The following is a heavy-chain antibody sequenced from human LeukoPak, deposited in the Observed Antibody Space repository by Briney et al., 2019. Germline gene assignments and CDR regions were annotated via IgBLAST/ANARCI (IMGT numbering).Heavy chain of an antibody. D-gene: IGHD6-6*01. J-gene: IGHJ6*03. CDR3: ARSIAARPGYYYYYYMDV. CDR1: GGSISSGGYY. Sequence: PSQTLSLTCTVSGGSISSGGYYWGWIRQHPGKGLEWIGYIYYSGSTYYNPSLKSRVTISVDTSKNQFSLKLSSVTAADTAVYYCARSIAARPGYYYYYYMDVWGKGTTVTVSS. CDR2: IYYSGST. V-gene: IGHV4-31*03.